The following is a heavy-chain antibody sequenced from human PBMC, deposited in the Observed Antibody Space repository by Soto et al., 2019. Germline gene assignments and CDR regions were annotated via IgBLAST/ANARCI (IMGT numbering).Heavy chain of an antibody. J-gene: IGHJ4*02. CDR2: ISDNSEYI. Sequence: EVQLVESGGGLVKPGGSLRLSCAASGFAFSSSSMNWLRQAPGKGLEWFSSISDNSEYIYYTDSVKGRFTISRDNAKNSLYLQMNSLRADDTAVYYCARSGSYSQFDYWGQGTLVTVSS. V-gene: IGHV3-21*01. CDR1: GFAFSSSS. CDR3: ARSGSYSQFDY. D-gene: IGHD1-26*01.